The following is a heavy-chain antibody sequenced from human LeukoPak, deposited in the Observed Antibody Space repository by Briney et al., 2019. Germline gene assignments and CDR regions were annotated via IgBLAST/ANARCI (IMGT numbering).Heavy chain of an antibody. CDR3: ARDPYGSGAFDI. V-gene: IGHV3-30*03. Sequence: GGSLRLSCAASGVTFSSYGMHWVRQAPGKGLEGVAIISYDGSNRYYADSVKGRFTISRDNSKNTLYLQMNSLRAEDTAVYFCARDPYGSGAFDIWGQGTMVTVSS. J-gene: IGHJ3*02. CDR2: ISYDGSNR. CDR1: GVTFSSYG. D-gene: IGHD3-10*01.